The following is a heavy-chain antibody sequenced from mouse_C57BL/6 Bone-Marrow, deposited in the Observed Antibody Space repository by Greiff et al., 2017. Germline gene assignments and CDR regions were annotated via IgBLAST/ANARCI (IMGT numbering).Heavy chain of an antibody. CDR2: ILPGSGST. D-gene: IGHD2-1*01. CDR3: ARGKVYYYYAMDY. Sequence: QVQLQQSGAELMKPGASVKLSCKATGYTFTGYWLEWVKQRPGHGLEWIGEILPGSGSTNYTEKFKGKATFTADTSSNTAYMQLSSLTTEDSAIYYCARGKVYYYYAMDYWGQGTSVTVSS. CDR1: GYTFTGYW. J-gene: IGHJ4*01. V-gene: IGHV1-9*01.